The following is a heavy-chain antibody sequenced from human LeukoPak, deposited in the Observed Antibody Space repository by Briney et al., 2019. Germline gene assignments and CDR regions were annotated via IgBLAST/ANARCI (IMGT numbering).Heavy chain of an antibody. V-gene: IGHV3-20*04. Sequence: PGGSLRLSCAASGFTFDDYGMSWVRQAPGKGLEWVSGINWNGGSTGYADSVKGRFTISRDNAKNSLYLQMNSLRAEDTALYYCARDDQSRYCSGGSCYSPLDPWGQGTLVTVSS. CDR2: INWNGGST. CDR1: GFTFDDYG. J-gene: IGHJ5*02. CDR3: ARDDQSRYCSGGSCYSPLDP. D-gene: IGHD2-15*01.